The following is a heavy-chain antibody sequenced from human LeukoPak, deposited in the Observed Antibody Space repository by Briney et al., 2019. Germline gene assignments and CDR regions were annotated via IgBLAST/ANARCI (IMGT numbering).Heavy chain of an antibody. CDR3: ARVASKGGMDV. V-gene: IGHV4-59*01. CDR1: GGSIGSYH. J-gene: IGHJ6*02. CDR2: VHYAWNT. D-gene: IGHD5/OR15-5a*01. Sequence: PSETLSLTCSVSGGSIGSYHWSWVRQPPGKGLEWIGHVHYAWNTKYNPSLTGRVSISLDRSKNQFSLSLSSLTAADTAVYYCARVASKGGMDVWGQGTTVIVSS.